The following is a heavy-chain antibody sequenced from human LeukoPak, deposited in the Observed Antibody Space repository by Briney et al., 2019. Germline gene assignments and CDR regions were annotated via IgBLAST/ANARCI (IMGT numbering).Heavy chain of an antibody. D-gene: IGHD6-19*01. J-gene: IGHJ4*02. CDR1: GFTFSSYG. CDR3: AKDSVAVAGRLGFDY. V-gene: IGHV3-23*01. Sequence: GGSLRLSCAASGFTFSSYGMSWVRQAPGKGLEWVSAISGSGGSTYYADSVKGRFTISRDNSKNTLYLQMNSLRAEDTAVYYCAKDSVAVAGRLGFDYWGQGTLVTVSS. CDR2: ISGSGGST.